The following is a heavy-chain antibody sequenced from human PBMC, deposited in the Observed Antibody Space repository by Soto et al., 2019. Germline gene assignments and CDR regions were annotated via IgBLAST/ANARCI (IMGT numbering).Heavy chain of an antibody. V-gene: IGHV3-7*03. CDR2: IKHDGSVQ. CDR3: ARASYSNAWYRFDL. J-gene: IGHJ4*02. CDR1: GFTFSGYW. D-gene: IGHD4-4*01. Sequence: QLVESGGGLVQPGGSLRLSCEASGFTFSGYWMSWVRQAPGKGLEWVADIKHDGSVQYYVDSVKGRLTISRDNAMKQLYLQMNGLRAEDTALYYCARASYSNAWYRFDLWGQGTLVTVSS.